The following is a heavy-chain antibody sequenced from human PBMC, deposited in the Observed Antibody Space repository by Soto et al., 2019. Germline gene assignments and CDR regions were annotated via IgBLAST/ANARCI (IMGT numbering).Heavy chain of an antibody. Sequence: SEPLSLTCTVSGGSVRGYSWSWIRQHPGKGLEWIGYIYNSGSTKYNPSRKSRVTISVDMSKQQFSLHLSSVTDADTAAYYCATSPPAMVSPIIWGQGTLVTVS. CDR1: GGSVRGYS. CDR2: IYNSGST. CDR3: ATSPPAMVSPII. V-gene: IGHV4-59*02. D-gene: IGHD5-18*01. J-gene: IGHJ4*02.